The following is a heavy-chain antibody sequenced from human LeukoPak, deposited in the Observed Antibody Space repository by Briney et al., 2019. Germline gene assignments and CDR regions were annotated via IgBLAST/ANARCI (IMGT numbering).Heavy chain of an antibody. CDR1: GFTFNSYE. CDR2: ISSSGSNI. J-gene: IGHJ4*02. V-gene: IGHV3-48*03. CDR3: ARDRTGGSVYFDY. Sequence: GGSLRLSCAASGFTFNSYEMNWVRQAPGKGLEWLSYISSSGSNIYYADSVKGRFTISRDNAKNSLYLQMNSLRAEDTAVYYCARDRTGGSVYFDYWGQGTLVTVS. D-gene: IGHD1-26*01.